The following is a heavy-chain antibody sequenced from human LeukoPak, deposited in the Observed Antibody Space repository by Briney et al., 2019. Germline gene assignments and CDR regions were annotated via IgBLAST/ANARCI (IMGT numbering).Heavy chain of an antibody. CDR1: GFTFSSYA. D-gene: IGHD3-10*01. CDR2: ISGSGGST. CDR3: AKDLTMVRGVIAPDH. V-gene: IGHV3-23*01. J-gene: IGHJ4*02. Sequence: GGSPRLSCAASGFTFSSYAMSWVRQAPGKGLEWVSAISGSGGSTYYADSVKGRFTISRDNSKNTLYLQMNSLRAEDTAVYYCAKDLTMVRGVIAPDHWGQGTLVTVSS.